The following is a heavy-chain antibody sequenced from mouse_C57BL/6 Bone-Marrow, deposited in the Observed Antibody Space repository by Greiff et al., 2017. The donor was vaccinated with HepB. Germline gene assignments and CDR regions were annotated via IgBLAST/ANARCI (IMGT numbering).Heavy chain of an antibody. V-gene: IGHV1-50*01. CDR2: IDPSDSYT. CDR3: ATYYGRPWYFGV. CDR1: GYTFTSYW. Sequence: QVQLQQSGAELVKPGASVKLSCKASGYTFTSYWMQWVKQRPGQGLEWIGEIDPSDSYTNYNQKFKGKATLTVDTSSSTAYMQLSSLTSEDSAVYYCATYYGRPWYFGVWGTGTTVTVSS. D-gene: IGHD1-1*01. J-gene: IGHJ1*03.